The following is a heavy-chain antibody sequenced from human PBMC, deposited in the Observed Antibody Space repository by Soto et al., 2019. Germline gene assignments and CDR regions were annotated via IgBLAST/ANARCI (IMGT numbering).Heavy chain of an antibody. D-gene: IGHD3-9*01. J-gene: IGHJ5*02. CDR1: GYTFTSYG. CDR3: AREGDILTGYSWFDP. V-gene: IGHV1-18*01. CDR2: ISAYNGNT. Sequence: ASVKVSCKASGYTFTSYGISWVRQAPGQGLEWMGWISAYNGNTNYAQKLQGRVTMTTDTSTSTAYMELRSLRSDDTAVYYCAREGDILTGYSWFDPWGQGTLVTVSS.